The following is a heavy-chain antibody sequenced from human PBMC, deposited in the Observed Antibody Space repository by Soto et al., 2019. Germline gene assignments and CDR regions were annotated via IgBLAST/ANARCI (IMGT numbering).Heavy chain of an antibody. CDR1: GFAFSGHG. J-gene: IGHJ5*02. D-gene: IGHD3-3*01. Sequence: QVQLVESGGGVVQPGRSLRLSCAASGFAFSGHGMHWVRQAPGKGLEWLAVIVDGGSEDHYADSVRGRFTISRDNSKNILYLEMNNLRVEDTAVYYCARDDLYEDNGLDPWGQATLVTVSP. CDR3: ARDDLYEDNGLDP. CDR2: IVDGGSED. V-gene: IGHV3-33*01.